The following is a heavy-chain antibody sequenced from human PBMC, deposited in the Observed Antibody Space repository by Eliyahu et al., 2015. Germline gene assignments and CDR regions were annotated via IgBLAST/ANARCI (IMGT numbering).Heavy chain of an antibody. Sequence: QVQLVESGGGVVXPGXSLXLSCXASGFTFXSFSMHWVRQAPGKGLEWGAVISXDGNTKYYADSVKGRFTISRDNSKNTVYLQMGSLRVDDTAVYYCAKKRGSGRYLGADYWGQGTLVTVSS. D-gene: IGHD6-19*01. J-gene: IGHJ4*02. CDR1: GFTFXSFS. V-gene: IGHV3-30-3*01. CDR2: ISXDGNTK. CDR3: AKKRGSGRYLGADY.